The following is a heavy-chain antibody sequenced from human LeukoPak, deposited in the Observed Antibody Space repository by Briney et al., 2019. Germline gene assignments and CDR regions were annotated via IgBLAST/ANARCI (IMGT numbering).Heavy chain of an antibody. CDR3: AKGAVADDYFDY. CDR2: ISWNSGSI. D-gene: IGHD6-19*01. V-gene: IGHV3-9*01. J-gene: IGHJ4*02. CDR1: GFTFDDYA. Sequence: PGRSLRLTCAASGFTFDDYAMHWVRQAPGKGLEWVSGISWNSGSIGYADSVKGRFTISRDNAKNSLYLQMNSLRAEGTALYYCAKGAVADDYFDYWGQGTLVTVSS.